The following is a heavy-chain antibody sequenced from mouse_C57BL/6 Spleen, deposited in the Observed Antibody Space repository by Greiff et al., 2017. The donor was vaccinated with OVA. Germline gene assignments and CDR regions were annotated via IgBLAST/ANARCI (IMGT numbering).Heavy chain of an antibody. Sequence: VQLQQPGAELVMPGASVKLSCKASGYTFTSYWMHWVKQRPGQGLEWIGEIDPSDSYTNYNQKFKGKSTLTVDKSSSTAYMQLSSLTSEDSAVYYCARGGGVTTKSWFAYWGQGTLVTVS. J-gene: IGHJ3*01. CDR2: IDPSDSYT. CDR1: GYTFTSYW. V-gene: IGHV1-69*01. CDR3: ARGGGVTTKSWFAY. D-gene: IGHD2-2*01.